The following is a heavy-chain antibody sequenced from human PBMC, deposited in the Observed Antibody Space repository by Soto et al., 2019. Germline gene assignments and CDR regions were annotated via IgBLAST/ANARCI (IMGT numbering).Heavy chain of an antibody. D-gene: IGHD6-19*01. Sequence: QVQLVQSGAEVKKPGSSLKVSCKASGGTFSSYTISWVRQAPGQGLEWMGRIIPILGIANYAQKFQGRLTITADKPTNTAYMELSRLSSEDTAGYYCAGVEGSRGRNSDDWGQGTLVNVSS. CDR1: GGTFSSYT. CDR2: IIPILGIA. CDR3: AGVEGSRGRNSDD. J-gene: IGHJ4*02. V-gene: IGHV1-69*02.